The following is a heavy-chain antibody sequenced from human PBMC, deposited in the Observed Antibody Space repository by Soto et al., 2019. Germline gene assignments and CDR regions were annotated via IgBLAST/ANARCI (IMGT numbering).Heavy chain of an antibody. D-gene: IGHD3-10*01. CDR2: IIPIFGTA. V-gene: IGHV1-69*06. Sequence: ASVKVSCKASGGTFSSYAISWVRQAPGQGLEWMGGIIPIFGTANYAQKFQGRVTITADKSTSTAYMELSSLRSEDTAVYYCARVPVYYGSGSPKPYYYGMDVWGQGTTVTVSS. J-gene: IGHJ6*02. CDR3: ARVPVYYGSGSPKPYYYGMDV. CDR1: GGTFSSYA.